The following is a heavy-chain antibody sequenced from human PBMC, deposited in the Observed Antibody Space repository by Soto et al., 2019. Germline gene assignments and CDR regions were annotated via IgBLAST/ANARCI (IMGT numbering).Heavy chain of an antibody. Sequence: GGSLRLSCAASGFTFSSYGMHWVRQAPGKGLEWVAVISYDGSNKYYADSVKGRFTISRDNSKNTLYLQMNSLRAEDTAVYYCAKEGGIAARPAEYFQHWGQGTLVTVSS. J-gene: IGHJ1*01. CDR3: AKEGGIAARPAEYFQH. D-gene: IGHD6-6*01. CDR2: ISYDGSNK. CDR1: GFTFSSYG. V-gene: IGHV3-30*18.